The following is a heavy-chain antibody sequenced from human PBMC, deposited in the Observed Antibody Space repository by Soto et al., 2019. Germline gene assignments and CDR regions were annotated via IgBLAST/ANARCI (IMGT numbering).Heavy chain of an antibody. CDR1: GYSFTSYW. Sequence: PGESLKLSCKGSGYSFTSYWISWVRQMPGKGLEWMGRIDPSDSYTNYSPSFQGHVTISADKSISTAYLQWSSLKASDTAMYYCASPSLSNLRYFDWLSPDYYGMDVWGQGTTVTVSS. CDR3: ASPSLSNLRYFDWLSPDYYGMDV. J-gene: IGHJ6*02. CDR2: IDPSDSYT. D-gene: IGHD3-9*01. V-gene: IGHV5-10-1*01.